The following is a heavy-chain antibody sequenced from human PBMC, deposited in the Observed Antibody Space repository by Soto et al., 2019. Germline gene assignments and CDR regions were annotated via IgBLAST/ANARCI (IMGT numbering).Heavy chain of an antibody. Sequence: QVQLQESGPGLVKPSETLSLTCTVSGGSISSYYWSWIRQPPGKGLEWIGYIYYSGSTNYNPSLKSRVTISVDTSKNQFSLKLSSVTAADTAVYYCARPSVYGSYPRRWYYFDYWGQGTLVTVSS. CDR2: IYYSGST. V-gene: IGHV4-59*01. CDR3: ARPSVYGSYPRRWYYFDY. D-gene: IGHD3-16*02. J-gene: IGHJ4*02. CDR1: GGSISSYY.